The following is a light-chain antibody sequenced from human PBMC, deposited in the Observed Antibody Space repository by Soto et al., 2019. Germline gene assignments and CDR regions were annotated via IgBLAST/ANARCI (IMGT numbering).Light chain of an antibody. CDR3: QQYNSYPLT. Sequence: DIQMTQSPSTLSASVGDRVTITCRASQSISSWLAWYQPKPGKAPKLLIYKASSLESGVPSRFSGSGSGTEFTLTIISLQPDDFATYYCQQYNSYPLTLGGGTKVEIK. CDR2: KAS. J-gene: IGKJ4*01. CDR1: QSISSW. V-gene: IGKV1-5*03.